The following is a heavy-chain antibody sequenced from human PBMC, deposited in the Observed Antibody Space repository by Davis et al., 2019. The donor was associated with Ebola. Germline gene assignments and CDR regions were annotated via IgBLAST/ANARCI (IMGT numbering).Heavy chain of an antibody. Sequence: MPSETLSLTCAVSGDSISSSNWWSWVRQTPGKGLEWIGEIYHSGSTNYNPSLKSPVTMSVDTSKNQFSLKLSAVTAADTAVYYCARGNYGDYIVLYYYNMDVWGQGTTVTVSS. D-gene: IGHD4-17*01. CDR1: GDSISSSNW. V-gene: IGHV4-4*02. CDR2: IYHSGST. J-gene: IGHJ6*02. CDR3: ARGNYGDYIVLYYYNMDV.